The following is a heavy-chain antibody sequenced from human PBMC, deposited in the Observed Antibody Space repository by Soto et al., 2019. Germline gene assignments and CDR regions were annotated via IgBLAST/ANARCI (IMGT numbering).Heavy chain of an antibody. CDR1: GYTFTSYD. Sequence: ASVKVSCKASGYTFTSYDINWVRQATGQGLGWMGWMNPNSGNTGYAQKFQGRVTMTRNTSISTAYMELSSLRSEDTAVYYCARGGGPYYYDSSEFNDAFDIWGQGTMVT. J-gene: IGHJ3*02. V-gene: IGHV1-8*01. CDR2: MNPNSGNT. CDR3: ARGGGPYYYDSSEFNDAFDI. D-gene: IGHD3-22*01.